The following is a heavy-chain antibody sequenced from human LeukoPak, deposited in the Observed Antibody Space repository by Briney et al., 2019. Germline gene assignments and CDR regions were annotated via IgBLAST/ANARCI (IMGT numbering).Heavy chain of an antibody. J-gene: IGHJ4*02. CDR2: IKYGGST. CDR1: GVSISSSSYY. D-gene: IGHD1-26*01. CDR3: ARRIGGSAEIDY. Sequence: SETLSLTCTVSGVSISSSSYYWNWIRQPPGKGLEWIGNIKYGGSTYYNPSLKSRVTISVDTSKNQFSLKLSSVTAADTAVFYCARRIGGSAEIDYWGQGALVTVSS. V-gene: IGHV4-39*01.